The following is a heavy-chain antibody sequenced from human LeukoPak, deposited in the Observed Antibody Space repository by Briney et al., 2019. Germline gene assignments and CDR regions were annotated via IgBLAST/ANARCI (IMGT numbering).Heavy chain of an antibody. J-gene: IGHJ4*02. CDR3: ARGRIAARGIDY. CDR2: INHSGST. D-gene: IGHD6-6*01. Sequence: SETLSLTCAVYGGSFSGYYWSSIRQPPGKGLEWIGEINHSGSTNYNPSLKSRVTISVDTSKNQFSLKLSSVTAADTAVYYCARGRIAARGIDYWGQGTLVTVSS. CDR1: GGSFSGYY. V-gene: IGHV4-34*01.